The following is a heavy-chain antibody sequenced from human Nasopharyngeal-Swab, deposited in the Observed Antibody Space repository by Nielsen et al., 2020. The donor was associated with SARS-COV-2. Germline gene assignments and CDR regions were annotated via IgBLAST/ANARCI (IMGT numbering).Heavy chain of an antibody. CDR1: GFPFSSYA. V-gene: IGHV3-23*01. CDR2: ITGSNGPT. J-gene: IGHJ4*02. CDR3: ATSPGG. Sequence: GESLKISCAVSGFPFSSYAMSWVRQAPGKGLEWVSSITGSNGPTYYADYVQGRFTISRDNPKNTLYLHMNSLRAEDTAVYYCATSPGGWGQGTLVTVSS. D-gene: IGHD1-1*01.